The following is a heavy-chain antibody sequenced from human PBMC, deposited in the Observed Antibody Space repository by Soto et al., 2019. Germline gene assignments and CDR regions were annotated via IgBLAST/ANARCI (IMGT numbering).Heavy chain of an antibody. Sequence: QVQLQESGPGLVKPSQTLSLTCTVSGGSISSGDYYWSWIRQPPGKGLEWIGYIYYSGSTYYNPSLKSRVTISVDTSKNQFSLKLSSVTAADTAAYYCARSKSRGGGVFDYWGQGTLVTVSS. CDR1: GGSISSGDYY. J-gene: IGHJ4*02. V-gene: IGHV4-30-4*01. CDR2: IYYSGST. CDR3: ARSKSRGGGVFDY. D-gene: IGHD3-16*01.